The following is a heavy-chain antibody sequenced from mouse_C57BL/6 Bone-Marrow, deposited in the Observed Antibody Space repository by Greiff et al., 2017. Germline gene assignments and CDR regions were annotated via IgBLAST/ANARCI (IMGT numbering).Heavy chain of an antibody. J-gene: IGHJ4*01. CDR1: GYTFTSYD. CDR3: ARDYYGSFYAMDY. V-gene: IGHV1-85*01. Sequence: VQLVESGPELVKPGASVKLSCKASGYTFTSYDINWVKQRPGQGLEWIGWIYPRDGSTKYNEKFTGKATFTVDTSSSTAYMELHSLTSEDSAVYFCARDYYGSFYAMDYWGQGTSVTVSS. CDR2: IYPRDGST. D-gene: IGHD1-1*01.